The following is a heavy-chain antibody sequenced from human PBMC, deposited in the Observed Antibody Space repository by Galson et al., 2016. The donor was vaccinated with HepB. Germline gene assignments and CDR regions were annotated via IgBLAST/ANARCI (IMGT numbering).Heavy chain of an antibody. V-gene: IGHV3-33*06. D-gene: IGHD4-11*01. CDR2: IWYDGSSK. CDR1: GFTFSNYA. Sequence: SLRLSCAASGFTFSNYAMHWVRQAPGKGLEWVAVIWYDGSSKYYVDSVKGRFTISRDNSKNTLNLQISSLRAEDTAVYYCAKVATPNRNYENWFDSWGQGTLVTVSS. J-gene: IGHJ5*01. CDR3: AKVATPNRNYENWFDS.